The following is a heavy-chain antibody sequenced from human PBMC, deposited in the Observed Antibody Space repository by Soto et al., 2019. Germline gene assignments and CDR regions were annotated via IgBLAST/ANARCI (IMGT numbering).Heavy chain of an antibody. CDR2: IYYGGST. Sequence: SETLSLTCPVSGCSISSYYWSWIRQPPGKGLEWIGYIYYGGSTNYNPSLKSRVAISVDTSKNQFSLKLSSVTAADTAVYYCARGYYDFWSGYIRSGYYYYYYGMDVWGQGTTVTVSS. CDR1: GCSISSYY. V-gene: IGHV4-59*01. D-gene: IGHD3-3*01. CDR3: ARGYYDFWSGYIRSGYYYYYYGMDV. J-gene: IGHJ6*02.